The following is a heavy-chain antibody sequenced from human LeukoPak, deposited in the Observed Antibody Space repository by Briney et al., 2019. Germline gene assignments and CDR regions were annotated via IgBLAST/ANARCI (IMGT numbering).Heavy chain of an antibody. D-gene: IGHD3-22*01. V-gene: IGHV3-20*01. CDR2: INWSGDST. CDR1: GFTFDESG. Sequence: GGSLRLSCAGSGFTFDESGMSWVRQAPGKGREWVAGINWSGDSTTYADSVKGRFTISRGNAKNSLYLQMNSLRAEDTALYHCARRRSTSHYDSSAYGYYYFDLWGRGTLVTVSS. CDR3: ARRRSTSHYDSSAYGYYYFDL. J-gene: IGHJ2*01.